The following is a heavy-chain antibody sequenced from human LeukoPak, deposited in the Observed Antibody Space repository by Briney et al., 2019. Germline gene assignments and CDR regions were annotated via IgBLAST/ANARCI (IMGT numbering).Heavy chain of an antibody. J-gene: IGHJ4*02. V-gene: IGHV4-59*01. D-gene: IGHD1-26*01. CDR2: IYYSGST. CDR3: ARGGWELDY. CDR1: GGSISSYY. Sequence: SETLSLTCAVSGGSISSYYWSWIRQPPGKGLEWIGYIYYSGSTNYNPSLKSRVTISVDTSKNQFSLKLSSVTAADTAVYYCARGGWELDYWGQGTLATVSS.